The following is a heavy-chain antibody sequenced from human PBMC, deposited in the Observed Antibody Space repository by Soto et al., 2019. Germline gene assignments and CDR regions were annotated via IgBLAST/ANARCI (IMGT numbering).Heavy chain of an antibody. Sequence: QLRLQESGSGLVKPSQTLSLTCTVSGGSLSSGSFSWGWIRQPPGKALEWIGYINYSGNTYYNPSPGGRVPFSRDRSPNHSSWNRASVPAAAPAVYYGPRGGGSTDYVANYYFDYWGRGTLVTVSS. CDR2: INYSGNT. CDR1: GGSLSSGSFS. J-gene: IGHJ4*02. V-gene: IGHV4-30-2*01. D-gene: IGHD4-17*01. CDR3: PRGGGSTDYVANYYFDY.